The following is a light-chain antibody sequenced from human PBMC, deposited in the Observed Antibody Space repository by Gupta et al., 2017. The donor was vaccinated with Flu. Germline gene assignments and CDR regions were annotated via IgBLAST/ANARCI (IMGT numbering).Light chain of an antibody. V-gene: IGLV2-14*01. CDR3: SSYTSISTWV. Sequence: QSALTQPASVSGSPGPSITISCTGASSDVGGYNYVSWYQHHPGKAPKLMIYEVTNRPSGVSNRFSGSKSGNTASLTISGLQAEDEADYYCSSYTSISTWVFGGGTKLTVL. CDR1: SSDVGGYNY. CDR2: EVT. J-gene: IGLJ3*02.